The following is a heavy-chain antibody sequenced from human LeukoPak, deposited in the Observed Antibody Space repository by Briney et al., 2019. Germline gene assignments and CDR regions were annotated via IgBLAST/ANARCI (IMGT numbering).Heavy chain of an antibody. J-gene: IGHJ4*02. D-gene: IGHD2-2*01. Sequence: GGSLRLSCAASGFTFSSYWMNWVRQAPGKGLVWVSRIASDGSSTTYADSVKGRFSISRDNAKNTVYLQMNNLRAEDTAVYYCVSFYETNWGRGTLVTVSS. CDR3: VSFYETN. CDR1: GFTFSSYW. V-gene: IGHV3-74*01. CDR2: IASDGSST.